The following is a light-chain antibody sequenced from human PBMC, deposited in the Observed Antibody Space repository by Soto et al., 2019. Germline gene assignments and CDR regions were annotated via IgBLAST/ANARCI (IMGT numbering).Light chain of an antibody. CDR1: SSDVGGYNS. CDR2: EVS. J-gene: IGLJ1*01. CDR3: ASWDDSLSGYV. Sequence: QSVLTQSPSASGSPGQSVTISCTGTSSDVGGYNSVSWYRQHPGKAPKLMIYEVSNRPSGVSNRFSGSKSGTSASLAISGLRSEDEADYYCASWDDSLSGYVFVTGTKVTV. V-gene: IGLV2-8*01.